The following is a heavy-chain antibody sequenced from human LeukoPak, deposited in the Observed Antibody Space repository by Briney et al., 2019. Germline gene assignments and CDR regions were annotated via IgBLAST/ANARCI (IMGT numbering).Heavy chain of an antibody. V-gene: IGHV1-18*01. Sequence: GASVKVSCKASGYTFTSYGISWVRQAPGQGLEWMGWISAYNGNTNYAQKLQGRVTMTTDTSTSTAYMELRSLRSDDTAVYYCARDRSVAAAGYYYYGMDVWGQGTTVTVSS. CDR2: ISAYNGNT. CDR3: ARDRSVAAAGYYYYGMDV. D-gene: IGHD6-13*01. J-gene: IGHJ6*02. CDR1: GYTFTSYG.